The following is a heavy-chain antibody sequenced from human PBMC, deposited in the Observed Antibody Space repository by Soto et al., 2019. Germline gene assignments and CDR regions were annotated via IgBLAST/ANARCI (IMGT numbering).Heavy chain of an antibody. V-gene: IGHV3-53*01. J-gene: IGHJ6*02. CDR1: GFTVSSNY. D-gene: IGHD6-6*01. Sequence: GGSLRLSCAASGFTVSSNYMSRVRQAPGKGLEWVSVIYSGGSTYYADSVKGRFTISRDNSKNALYLQMNSLGAEDTAVYYCARDQLLIAARPYYYGMDVWGQGTTVTVSS. CDR2: IYSGGST. CDR3: ARDQLLIAARPYYYGMDV.